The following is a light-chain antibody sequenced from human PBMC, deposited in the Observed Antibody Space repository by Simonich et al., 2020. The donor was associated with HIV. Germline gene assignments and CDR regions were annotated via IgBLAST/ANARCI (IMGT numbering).Light chain of an antibody. J-gene: IGLJ2*01. CDR2: EDH. CDR1: SASISNHY. V-gene: IGLV6-57*03. Sequence: NFMLTHPHSVSESPWKTVTISCTRISASISNHYVQWYQHRPGSAPTTVIYEDHKRPSGVPDRFSGSIDSSSNSASLTISGLKTEDGADYYCQSYDSSNQDVVFGGGTKLTVL. CDR3: QSYDSSNQDVV.